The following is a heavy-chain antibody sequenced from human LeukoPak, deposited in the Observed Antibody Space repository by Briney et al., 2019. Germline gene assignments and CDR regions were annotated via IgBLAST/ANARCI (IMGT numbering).Heavy chain of an antibody. V-gene: IGHV4-4*02. J-gene: IGHJ4*02. CDR2: IYHSGST. CDR3: ARMTTVVTPKYYFDY. CDR1: GGSISSSNW. Sequence: SGTLSLTCAVSGGSISSSNWWSWVRQPPGKGLEWIGEIYHSGSTNYNPSLKSRVTISVDTSKNQFSLKLNSVTAADTAIYYCARMTTVVTPKYYFDYWGQGTLVTVSS. D-gene: IGHD4-23*01.